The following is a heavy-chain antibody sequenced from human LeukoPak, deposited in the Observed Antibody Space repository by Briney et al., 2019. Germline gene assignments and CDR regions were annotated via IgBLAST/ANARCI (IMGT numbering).Heavy chain of an antibody. CDR3: ARDWPGISLHFDL. CDR1: GFTFNAYY. J-gene: IGHJ2*01. Sequence: GASVKVSCKASGFTFNAYYIHWVRQAPGQGLEWMGWINPNTGDTNFAQKLQGRVAMTRDTSLSTAYMDLSRLTSDDTAVYYCARDWPGISLHFDLWGRGTLITVSS. D-gene: IGHD2-15*01. V-gene: IGHV1-2*02. CDR2: INPNTGDT.